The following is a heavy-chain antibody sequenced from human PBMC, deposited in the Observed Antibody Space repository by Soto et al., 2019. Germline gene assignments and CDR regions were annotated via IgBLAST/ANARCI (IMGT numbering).Heavy chain of an antibody. V-gene: IGHV4-59*01. CDR3: ARVWGGAFDI. CDR1: GGSISSYY. Sequence: QVQLQESGPGLVKPSETLSLTCTVSGGSISSYYWSWIRQPPGKGLVWIGYIDYSGSTNHNPSLKSRVTISVDTSKNQFSLKLRSVTAADTAVYYCARVWGGAFDIWGQGTMVTVSS. J-gene: IGHJ3*02. D-gene: IGHD3-10*01. CDR2: IDYSGST.